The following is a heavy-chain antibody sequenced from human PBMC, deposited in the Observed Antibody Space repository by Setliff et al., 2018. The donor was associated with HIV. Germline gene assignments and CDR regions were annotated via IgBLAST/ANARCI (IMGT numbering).Heavy chain of an antibody. J-gene: IGHJ1*01. V-gene: IGHV3-30*04. D-gene: IGHD2-2*02. CDR3: ARGSEAAIQSGSYFQH. Sequence: PGGSLRLSCAASGFTFNNHAMHWVRQAPGKGLEWVAVISYDGSNKYYADSVKGRFTISRDNAKNSLYLQMNSLRAEDTAVYYCARGSEAAIQSGSYFQHWGQGTLVTVSS. CDR1: GFTFNNHA. CDR2: ISYDGSNK.